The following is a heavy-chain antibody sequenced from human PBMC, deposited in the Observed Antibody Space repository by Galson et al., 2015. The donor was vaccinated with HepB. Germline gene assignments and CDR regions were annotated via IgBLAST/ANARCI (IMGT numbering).Heavy chain of an antibody. J-gene: IGHJ4*02. CDR3: ARVESLGATLPPTDY. CDR1: GFTVSSNY. Sequence: SLRLSCAASGFTVSSNYMSWVRQAPGKGLEWVSVIYSGGSTYYADSVKGRFTISRDNSKNTLYLQMNSLRAEDTAVYYCARVESLGATLPPTDYWGQGTLVTVSS. D-gene: IGHD1-26*01. CDR2: IYSGGST. V-gene: IGHV3-66*01.